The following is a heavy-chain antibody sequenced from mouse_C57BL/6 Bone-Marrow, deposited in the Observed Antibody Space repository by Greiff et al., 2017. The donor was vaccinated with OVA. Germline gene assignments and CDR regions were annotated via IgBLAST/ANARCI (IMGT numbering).Heavy chain of an antibody. CDR1: GYTFTDYE. Sequence: VQLQESGAELVRPGASVTLSCKASGYTFTDYEMHWVKQTPVHGLEWIGAIDPETGGTAYNQKFKGKAILTADQSSSTAYMELRSLTSEDAAVYYRTRSYRNYYAMDYWGQGTSGTVSS. J-gene: IGHJ4*01. CDR2: IDPETGGT. D-gene: IGHD2-5*01. CDR3: TRSYRNYYAMDY. V-gene: IGHV1-15*01.